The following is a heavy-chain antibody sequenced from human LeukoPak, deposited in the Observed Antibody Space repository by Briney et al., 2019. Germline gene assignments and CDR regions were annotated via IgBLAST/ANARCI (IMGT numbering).Heavy chain of an antibody. CDR2: ISYDGSNK. Sequence: PGRSLRLSCAASGFTFSSYGMHWVRQAPGKGLEWVAVISYDGSNKYYADSVKGRFTISRDNSKNSLYLQMNSLRAEDTAVYYCARILTAKTLIVVVGMDVWGKGTTVTVSS. V-gene: IGHV3-30*03. CDR1: GFTFSSYG. J-gene: IGHJ6*04. D-gene: IGHD2-21*01. CDR3: ARILTAKTLIVVVGMDV.